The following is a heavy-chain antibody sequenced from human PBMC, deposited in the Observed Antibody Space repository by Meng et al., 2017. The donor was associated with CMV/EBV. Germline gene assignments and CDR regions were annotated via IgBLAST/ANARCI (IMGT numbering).Heavy chain of an antibody. Sequence: SRPGNVKRLSTLSFLCPVVGGSTSSCYWCWLRRPGGKGLEWIGRIQTSGSTNSTPSLKSRVTMSGETSKNQFSLKLSSVTAAETAVYYCARDSSGWYPHFDYWGQGTLVTVSS. CDR1: GGSTSSCY. V-gene: IGHV4-4*07. D-gene: IGHD6-19*01. CDR2: IQTSGST. CDR3: ARDSSGWYPHFDY. J-gene: IGHJ4*02.